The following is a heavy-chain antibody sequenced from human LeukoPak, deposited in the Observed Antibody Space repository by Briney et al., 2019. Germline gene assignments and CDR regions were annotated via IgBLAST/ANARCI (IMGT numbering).Heavy chain of an antibody. D-gene: IGHD2-15*01. CDR2: INPNSGGT. CDR1: GYTFTSYA. J-gene: IGHJ6*03. CDR3: ARDGEDVVVVAATETNYYYYMDV. Sequence: ASVKVSCKASGYTFTSYAMNWVRQAPGQGLEWMGWINPNSGGTNYAQKFQGRVTMTRDTSISTAYMELSRLRSDDTAVYYCARDGEDVVVVAATETNYYYYMDVWGKGTTVTIS. V-gene: IGHV1-2*02.